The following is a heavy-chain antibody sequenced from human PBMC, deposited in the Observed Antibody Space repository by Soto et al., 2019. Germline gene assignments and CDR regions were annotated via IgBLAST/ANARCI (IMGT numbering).Heavy chain of an antibody. CDR1: GYTFTSYG. V-gene: IGHV1-18*01. CDR3: ARVRLRKVPAEGHDAFDI. Sequence: ASVKVSCKASGYTFTSYGISWVRQAPGQGLEWMGWISAYNGNTNYAQKLQGRVTMTTDTSTSTAYMELRSLRSDDTAVYYCARVRLRKVPAEGHDAFDIWGQGTMVTVSS. CDR2: ISAYNGNT. D-gene: IGHD2-2*01. J-gene: IGHJ3*02.